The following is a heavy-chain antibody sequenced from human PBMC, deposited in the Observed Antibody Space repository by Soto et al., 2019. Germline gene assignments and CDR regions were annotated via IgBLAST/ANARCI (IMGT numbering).Heavy chain of an antibody. D-gene: IGHD6-19*01. J-gene: IGHJ5*02. Sequence: RASVKVSCKASGYTFTYRYLHWVRQAPGQALEWMGWITPFNGNTNYAQKFQDRVTITRDRSMSTAYMELSSLRSEDTAMYYCATTYSSGWYGGFDPWGQGTLVTVSS. CDR2: ITPFNGNT. V-gene: IGHV1-45*02. CDR1: GYTFTYRY. CDR3: ATTYSSGWYGGFDP.